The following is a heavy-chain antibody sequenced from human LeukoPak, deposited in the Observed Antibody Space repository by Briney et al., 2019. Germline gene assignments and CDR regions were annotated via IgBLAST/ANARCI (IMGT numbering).Heavy chain of an antibody. D-gene: IGHD1-20*01. Sequence: SETLSLTCTVSGGSISSGSYYWSWIRQPAGKGLEWVGRVYSSGSTNYNPSLKSRVTISVDTSRNQFSLKLSSVTAADTAVYYCASGITGDLGAFDIWGQGTMVTVSS. CDR2: VYSSGST. CDR1: GGSISSGSYY. V-gene: IGHV4-61*10. CDR3: ASGITGDLGAFDI. J-gene: IGHJ3*02.